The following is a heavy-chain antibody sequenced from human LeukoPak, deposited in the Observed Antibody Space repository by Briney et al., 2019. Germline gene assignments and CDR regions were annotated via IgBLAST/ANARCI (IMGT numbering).Heavy chain of an antibody. CDR2: ISSSSSTI. CDR3: ARYHDYGDQSYYYYGMDV. D-gene: IGHD4-17*01. V-gene: IGHV3-48*04. Sequence: PGGSLRLSCAASGFTFSTYTMNWVRQAPGKGLEWVSYISSSSSTIYYADSVKGRFTISRDNAKNSLYLQMNSLRAEDTAVYYCARYHDYGDQSYYYYGMDVWGQGTTVTVSS. CDR1: GFTFSTYT. J-gene: IGHJ6*02.